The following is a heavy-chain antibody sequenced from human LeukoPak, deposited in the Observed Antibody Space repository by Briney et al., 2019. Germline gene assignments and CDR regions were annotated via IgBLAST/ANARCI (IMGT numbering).Heavy chain of an antibody. D-gene: IGHD1-26*01. CDR2: FDPEDGET. Sequence: ASVKVSCKFSGYTLTELSMHWVRQAPGKGLEWMGGFDPEDGETIYAQKFQGRVTMTEDTSTDTAYMELSSLRSEDTAVYYCATIVGATIYFDYWGQGTLVTVSS. CDR3: ATIVGATIYFDY. CDR1: GYTLTELS. J-gene: IGHJ4*02. V-gene: IGHV1-24*01.